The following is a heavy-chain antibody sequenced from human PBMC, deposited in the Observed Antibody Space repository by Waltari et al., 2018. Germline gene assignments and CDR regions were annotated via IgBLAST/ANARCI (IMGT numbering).Heavy chain of an antibody. J-gene: IGHJ4*02. CDR2: ISGSGGST. Sequence: ELQLVESGGGLVQPGGSLRLSCAASGLPFASSPLNRVRQAPGKGLGWVSGISGSGGSTYYADSVKGRFTISRDNSESTLYLQMNSLRAEDTAVYYCAKSGLQSSGFGYFFDYWGQGTLVTVSA. CDR1: GLPFASSP. V-gene: IGHV3-23*04. D-gene: IGHD3-3*01. CDR3: AKSGLQSSGFGYFFDY.